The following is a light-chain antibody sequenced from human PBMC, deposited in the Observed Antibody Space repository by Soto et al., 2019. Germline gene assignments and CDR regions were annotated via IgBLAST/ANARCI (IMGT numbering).Light chain of an antibody. Sequence: QSALTQPASVSGSLGQSITISCTGTISDVGRFDVVSWFQQHPGQVPKLIIYEGSRRPSGVSSRFSGSKSGNTASLTIARLQAEDEADYCCCAYVGARTYVFGTGTKVTVL. CDR3: CAYVGARTYV. V-gene: IGLV2-23*01. J-gene: IGLJ1*01. CDR1: ISDVGRFDV. CDR2: EGS.